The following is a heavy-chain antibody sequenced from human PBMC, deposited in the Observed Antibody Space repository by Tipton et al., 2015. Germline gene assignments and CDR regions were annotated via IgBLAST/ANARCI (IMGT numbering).Heavy chain of an antibody. V-gene: IGHV4-4*02. CDR1: GGSISSPNW. J-gene: IGHJ3*02. Sequence: GLVKPSGTLSLNCAVSGGSISSPNWWTWVRQPPGKGLEWIGQIYHSGDTNYNPSLTSRLTISVDTSRNQFSLHLKSVTAADTAVYYCAREEAFDIWGQGTMVTVSS. CDR3: AREEAFDI. CDR2: IYHSGDT.